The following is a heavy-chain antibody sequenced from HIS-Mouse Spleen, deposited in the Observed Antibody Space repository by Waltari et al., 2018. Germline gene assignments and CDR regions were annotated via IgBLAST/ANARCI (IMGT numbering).Heavy chain of an antibody. Sequence: QLQLQESGPGLVKPSETLSLTGPVSGGSISRRRYYWGWIRQPPGKGLEWIGSIYYSGSTYYNPSLKSRVTISVDTSKNQFSLKLSSVTAADTAVYYCAREIPYSSSWYDWYFDLWGRGTLVTVSS. CDR3: AREIPYSSSWYDWYFDL. CDR1: GGSISRRRYY. D-gene: IGHD6-13*01. J-gene: IGHJ2*01. CDR2: IYYSGST. V-gene: IGHV4-39*07.